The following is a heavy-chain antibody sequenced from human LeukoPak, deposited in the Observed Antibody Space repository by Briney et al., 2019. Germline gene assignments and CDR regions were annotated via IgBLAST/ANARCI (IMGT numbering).Heavy chain of an antibody. CDR2: IIPIFGTA. CDR1: GYTFTSYD. Sequence: SVKVSCKASGYTFTSYDINWVRQAPGQGLEWMGGIIPIFGTANYAQKFQGRVTITADESTSTAYMELSSLRSEDTAVYYCARGGEVDYYGMDVWGKGTTVTVSS. D-gene: IGHD5-12*01. J-gene: IGHJ6*04. V-gene: IGHV1-69*13. CDR3: ARGGEVDYYGMDV.